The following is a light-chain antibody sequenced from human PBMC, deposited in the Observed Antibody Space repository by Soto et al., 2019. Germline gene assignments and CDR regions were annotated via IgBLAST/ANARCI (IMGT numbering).Light chain of an antibody. J-gene: IGKJ2*01. CDR2: DVS. Sequence: IVLTQSPATLSLSPGKRATLSCRASQNISSYLIWYQQKPGQAPRLLIYDVSNRATGIPDRFSGSGSGTDFTLTISRLEPEDFAVYFCQQHGSSPYTFGQGTKVDIK. CDR1: QNISSY. V-gene: IGKV3-20*01. CDR3: QQHGSSPYT.